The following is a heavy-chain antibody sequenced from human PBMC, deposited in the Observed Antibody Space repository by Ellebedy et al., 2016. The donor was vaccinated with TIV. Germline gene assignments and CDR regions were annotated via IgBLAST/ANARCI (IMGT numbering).Heavy chain of an antibody. CDR1: GFPLSSYW. CDR3: ARGRSANGYFDL. D-gene: IGHD1-1*01. Sequence: GESLKISCAASGFPLSSYWMSWVRQAPGKGLEWVAKIRQDGGEKHFVDSVKGRFALARDHANKLLYLQLSGLRAEDTAVYYCARGRSANGYFDLWGRGTLVSVSS. V-gene: IGHV3-7*03. CDR2: IRQDGGEK. J-gene: IGHJ2*01.